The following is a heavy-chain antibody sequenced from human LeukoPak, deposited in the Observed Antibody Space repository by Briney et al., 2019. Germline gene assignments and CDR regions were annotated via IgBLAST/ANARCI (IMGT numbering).Heavy chain of an antibody. CDR3: ASPQEDIVVVPAAPHPYYYYYMDV. CDR2: ISAYNGNT. D-gene: IGHD2-2*01. J-gene: IGHJ6*03. Sequence: ASVKVSCKASGYTFTSDGISWVRQAPGQGLEWMGWISAYNGNTNYAQKFQGRVTITADESTSTAYMELSSLRSEDTAVYYCASPQEDIVVVPAAPHPYYYYYMDVWGKGTTVTVSS. V-gene: IGHV1-18*01. CDR1: GYTFTSDG.